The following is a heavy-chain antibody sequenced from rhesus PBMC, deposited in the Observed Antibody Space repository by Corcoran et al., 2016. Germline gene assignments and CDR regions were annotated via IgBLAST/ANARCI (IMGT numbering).Heavy chain of an antibody. CDR3: ARDRSGSWDY. J-gene: IGHJ4*01. V-gene: IGHV4-122*02. CDR2: ISYSGST. CDR1: GYSLTRGYG. D-gene: IGHD6-25*01. Sequence: QLQLQESGPGLVKPSETLSLTCAVSGYSLTRGYGWSWIRQPPGKGLEWIGYISYSGSTSYNPSLKSRVTISRDTSKNQFSLKLSSVTAADTAVYYCARDRSGSWDYWGQGVLVTVSS.